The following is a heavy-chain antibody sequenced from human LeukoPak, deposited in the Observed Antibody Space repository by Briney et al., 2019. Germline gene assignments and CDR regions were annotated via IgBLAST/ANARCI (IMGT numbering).Heavy chain of an antibody. J-gene: IGHJ3*02. CDR1: GFTVSRHY. V-gene: IGHV3-53*01. CDR2: IYSPGGT. Sequence: GGSLRLSCAASGFTVSRHYMSWVRQAPGKGLEWVSIIYSPGGTYYADSVKGRFTISRDNSKNTVYLQMNSLRVDDTAVYYCARAPFSADSSATPPAFDIWGHGTMVTVSS. CDR3: ARAPFSADSSATPPAFDI. D-gene: IGHD3-22*01.